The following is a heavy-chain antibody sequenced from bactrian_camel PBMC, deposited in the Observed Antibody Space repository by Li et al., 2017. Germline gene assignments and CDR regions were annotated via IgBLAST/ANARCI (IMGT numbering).Heavy chain of an antibody. CDR2: IDSDGST. Sequence: VQLVESGGGSVQAGGSLTLSCAVSGYTSSDFCMDWLRQAPGKEREGVAAIDSDGSTSYADSVKDRYTIFRDNAKHTLSLQMISLKPEDSAMYYCGSDEEMLDCDNPRHFVLQAGDYWGQGTQVTVS. CDR1: GYTSSDFC. J-gene: IGHJ4*01. D-gene: IGHD1*01. V-gene: IGHV3S26*01. CDR3: GSDEEMLDCDNPRHFVLQAGDY.